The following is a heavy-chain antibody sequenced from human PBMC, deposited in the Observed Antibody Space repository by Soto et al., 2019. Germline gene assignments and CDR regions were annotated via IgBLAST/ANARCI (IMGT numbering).Heavy chain of an antibody. D-gene: IGHD5-12*01. CDR1: GFTFSSYG. CDR2: IWYDGSNK. Sequence: AVGSLRLSCAASGFTFSSYGMHWVRQAPGKGLEWVAVIWYDGSNKYYADSVKGRFTISRDNSKNTLYLQMNSLRAEDTAVYYCARSVPRQYSGYYAFEIWGKGTMVTV. J-gene: IGHJ3*02. CDR3: ARSVPRQYSGYYAFEI. V-gene: IGHV3-33*01.